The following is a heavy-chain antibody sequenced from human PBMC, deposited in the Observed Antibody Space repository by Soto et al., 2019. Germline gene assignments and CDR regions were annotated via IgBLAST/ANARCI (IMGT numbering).Heavy chain of an antibody. CDR1: GFTFSFYA. D-gene: IGHD3-16*01. Sequence: QVQLVESGGDVVQPGRSLRLSCAASGFTFSFYAVHWVRQAPGKGLEWVAVISYNGRNTHYVDSVKGRFTISRDNSQDTLYRQMDSLRPDDTAVYYCARQAKIGDRSQFYFDSWGQGTLVTVSS. V-gene: IGHV3-30*04. CDR2: ISYNGRNT. CDR3: ARQAKIGDRSQFYFDS. J-gene: IGHJ4*02.